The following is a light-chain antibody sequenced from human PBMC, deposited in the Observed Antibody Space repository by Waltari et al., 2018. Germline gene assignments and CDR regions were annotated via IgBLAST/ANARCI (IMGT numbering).Light chain of an antibody. V-gene: IGLV2-14*03. CDR1: TNELGGYIY. CDR2: EVN. Sequence: QSALTQPASVSGSPGQSIIISCTGTTNELGGYIYVSWYQQHPGKAPKLMIYEVNSRPSGVSSRFSGSKSGNTASLIIAGLQAEDEADYYCCSFTKGSTWVFGGGTKVTVL. CDR3: CSFTKGSTWV. J-gene: IGLJ3*02.